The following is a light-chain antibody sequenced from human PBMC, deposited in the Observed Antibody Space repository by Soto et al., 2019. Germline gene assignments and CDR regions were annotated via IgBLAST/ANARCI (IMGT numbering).Light chain of an antibody. CDR2: XAS. CDR1: QRFXRG. CDR3: QHYSSVWT. Sequence: DIQLTQSPSTLSSSVGDSVTITCRASQRFXRGLGWYQQKPGKAPNFLIYXASTLESGVPSMFSGSGSGTEFTITISSLQPDDFATYQCQHYSSVWTFGQGTKVDIK. V-gene: IGKV1-5*01. J-gene: IGKJ1*01.